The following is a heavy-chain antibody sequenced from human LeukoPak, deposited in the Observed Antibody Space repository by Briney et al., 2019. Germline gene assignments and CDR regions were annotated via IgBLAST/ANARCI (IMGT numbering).Heavy chain of an antibody. V-gene: IGHV3-64*01. Sequence: PGGSLRLSCAASGFTFSSYGMHWVRQAPGKGLEYVSVISSNGGSTYYANSVKGRFTISRDNSKNTLYLQMGCLRAEDMAVYYCARARAYSSGWYYFDYWGQGTLVTVSS. J-gene: IGHJ4*02. CDR3: ARARAYSSGWYYFDY. CDR1: GFTFSSYG. CDR2: ISSNGGST. D-gene: IGHD6-19*01.